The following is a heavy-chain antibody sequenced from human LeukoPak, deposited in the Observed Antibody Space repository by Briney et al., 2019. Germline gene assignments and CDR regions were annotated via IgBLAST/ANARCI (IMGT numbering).Heavy chain of an antibody. CDR3: AKDGRGYSYGPFDY. V-gene: IGHV3-9*01. CDR1: GFTFDDYA. D-gene: IGHD5-18*01. CDR2: ISWNSGSI. J-gene: IGHJ4*02. Sequence: HSGRSLRLSCAASGFTFDDYAMHWVRQAPGKGLEWVSGISWNSGSIGYADSVKGRFTISRDNAKNSLYLQMNSLRAEDTALYYCAKDGRGYSYGPFDYWGQGTLVTVSS.